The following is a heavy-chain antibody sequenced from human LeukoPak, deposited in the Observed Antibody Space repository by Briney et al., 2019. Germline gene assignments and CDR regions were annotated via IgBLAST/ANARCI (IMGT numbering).Heavy chain of an antibody. D-gene: IGHD3-10*01. J-gene: IGHJ4*02. CDR2: IHYSGST. CDR1: GGSISSGDSY. V-gene: IGHV4-30-4*01. Sequence: SQTLSLTCTVSGGSISSGDSYWSWIRQPPGKGLEWIGYIHYSGSTNYNPSLKSRVTISVDTSKNQFSLKVRSVTAADTAVYYCARDYYGSGSYNYWGQGTLVTVSS. CDR3: ARDYYGSGSYNY.